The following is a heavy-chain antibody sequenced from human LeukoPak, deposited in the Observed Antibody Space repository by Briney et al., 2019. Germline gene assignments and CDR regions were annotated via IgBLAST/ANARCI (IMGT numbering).Heavy chain of an antibody. CDR3: ARMYYYDSSGYYGDYYYYYGMDV. J-gene: IGHJ6*02. V-gene: IGHV1-3*01. Sequence: ASVKVSCKASGGAFTSYAMHWVRQAPGQRLEWMGWINAGNGNTKYSQKFQGRVTITRDTSASTAYMELSSLRSEDTAVYYCARMYYYDSSGYYGDYYYYYGMDVWGQGTTVTVSS. D-gene: IGHD3-22*01. CDR1: GGAFTSYA. CDR2: INAGNGNT.